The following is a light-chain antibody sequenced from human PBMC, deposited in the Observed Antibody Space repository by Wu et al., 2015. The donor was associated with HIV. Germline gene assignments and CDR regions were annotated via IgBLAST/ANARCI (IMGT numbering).Light chain of an antibody. CDR1: QSVGGN. J-gene: IGKJ4*01. CDR3: QHFGHSLL. V-gene: IGKV3-20*01. Sequence: EIFMTQSPATLSVSPGERATLSCRASQSVGGNLAWYQQRAGQAPRLLISGASSRATGIPDRFSGTGSGTDFTLTISRLEPEDFAVYYCQHFGHSLLFGGGTKVEIK. CDR2: GAS.